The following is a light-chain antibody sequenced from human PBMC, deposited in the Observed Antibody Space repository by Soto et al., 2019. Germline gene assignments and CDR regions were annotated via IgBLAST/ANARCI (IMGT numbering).Light chain of an antibody. J-gene: IGLJ1*01. Sequence: QSVLTQPASVSGSPEQSITISCTGTSSDVGGYNYVSWYQQHPGKVPKLMIYNVNNRPSGVSNRFSGSKSGNTASLTISGLQTEDEADYYCSSYTSSSNFVFGTGTKLTVL. CDR1: SSDVGGYNY. CDR2: NVN. CDR3: SSYTSSSNFV. V-gene: IGLV2-14*03.